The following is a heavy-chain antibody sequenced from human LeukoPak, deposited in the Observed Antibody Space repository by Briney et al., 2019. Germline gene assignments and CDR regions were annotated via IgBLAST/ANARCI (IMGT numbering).Heavy chain of an antibody. CDR2: IYYSGST. Sequence: SETLSLTCTVSGGSISSYYWSLIRQPPGKGLEWIGYIYYSGSTNYNPSLKSRVTISVDTSKNQFSLKLSSVTAADTAVYYCARYYYDSSGYYRRLDYWGQGTLVTVSS. CDR3: ARYYYDSSGYYRRLDY. CDR1: GGSISSYY. D-gene: IGHD3-22*01. V-gene: IGHV4-59*01. J-gene: IGHJ4*02.